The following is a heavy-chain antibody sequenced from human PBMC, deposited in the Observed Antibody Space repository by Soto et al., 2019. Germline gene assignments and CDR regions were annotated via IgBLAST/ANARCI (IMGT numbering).Heavy chain of an antibody. V-gene: IGHV3-21*01. CDR3: ARGEGYCDWSAPRY. J-gene: IGHJ4*02. Sequence: EVQLVESGGGLVKPGGSLRLSCAASGFTFSSYSMNWVRQAPGKGLEWVSSISSSSSYIYYADSLKGRFTISRDNAKNSLYLKMNRLRAEDTAVYYCARGEGYCDWSAPRYWGQGTLVTVSS. CDR1: GFTFSSYS. D-gene: IGHD3-9*01. CDR2: ISSSSSYI.